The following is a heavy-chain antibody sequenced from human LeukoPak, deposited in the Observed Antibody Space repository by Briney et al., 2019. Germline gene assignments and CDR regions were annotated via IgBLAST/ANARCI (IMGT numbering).Heavy chain of an antibody. CDR2: ISAYNGNT. D-gene: IGHD2-21*01. J-gene: IGHJ4*02. CDR3: ARECGGDCYSDFDY. Sequence: GASVKVSCKASGYTFTSYGISWVRQAPGQGLEWMGWISAYNGNTNYAQKLQGRVTMTTDTSTGTAYMELRSLRSDDTAVYYCARECGGDCYSDFDYWGQGTLVTVSS. CDR1: GYTFTSYG. V-gene: IGHV1-18*01.